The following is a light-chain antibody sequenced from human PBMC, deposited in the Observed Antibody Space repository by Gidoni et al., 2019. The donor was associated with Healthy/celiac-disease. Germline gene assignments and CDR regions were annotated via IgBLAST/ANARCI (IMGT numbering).Light chain of an antibody. Sequence: QSPSSLSASVGDRVTITCRASQSISSYLNWYQQKPGKAPKLLIYAASSLQSGVPSRFSGSGSGTDFTLTISSLQPEDFATYYCQQSYSTPYTFGQGTKLEIK. V-gene: IGKV1-39*01. CDR3: QQSYSTPYT. CDR2: AAS. J-gene: IGKJ2*01. CDR1: QSISSY.